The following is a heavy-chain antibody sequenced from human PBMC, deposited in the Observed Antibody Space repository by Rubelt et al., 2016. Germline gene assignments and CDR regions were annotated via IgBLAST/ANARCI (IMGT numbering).Heavy chain of an antibody. CDR3: ARSVGATSGVYLVDP. CDR1: GFTFSTYA. CDR2: ISGSGGKT. Sequence: EVQLVESGGGLVQPGRSLRLSCAASGFTFSTYAINWVRQAPGKGLEWVSSISGSGGKTYYADSVKGRFTISRDNSKNTLYLQMNSLRVEDTAVYYCARSVGATSGVYLVDPWGQGTLVTVSS. J-gene: IGHJ5*02. D-gene: IGHD1-26*01. V-gene: IGHV3-23*04.